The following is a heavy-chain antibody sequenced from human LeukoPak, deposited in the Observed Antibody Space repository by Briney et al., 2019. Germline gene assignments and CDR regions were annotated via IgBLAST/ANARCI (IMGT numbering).Heavy chain of an antibody. D-gene: IGHD2-2*01. Sequence: GGSLRLSCAASGFTFSSYAMHWVRQAPGKGLEWVAVISYDGSNKYYADSVKGRFTISRGNSKNTLYLQMNSLRAEDTAVYYCAKVVVPAASYYYYYGMDVWGQGTTVTVSS. CDR2: ISYDGSNK. V-gene: IGHV3-30*04. CDR1: GFTFSSYA. CDR3: AKVVVPAASYYYYYGMDV. J-gene: IGHJ6*02.